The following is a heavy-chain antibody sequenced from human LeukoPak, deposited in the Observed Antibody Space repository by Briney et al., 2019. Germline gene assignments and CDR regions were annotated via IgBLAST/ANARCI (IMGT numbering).Heavy chain of an antibody. V-gene: IGHV4-59*01. CDR2: IFDCGTTNYNPST. Sequence: SETLSLTCTVSGGSIISYFWSWIRQPPGKGPEWIGYIFDCGTTNYNPSTNYNPSLKSRVTVSLDTSKNHFSLKLSSVTAADTAVYFCARGGVTTIAQYDYWGQGILVTVSS. J-gene: IGHJ4*02. CDR1: GGSIISYF. CDR3: ARGGVTTIAQYDY. D-gene: IGHD5-12*01.